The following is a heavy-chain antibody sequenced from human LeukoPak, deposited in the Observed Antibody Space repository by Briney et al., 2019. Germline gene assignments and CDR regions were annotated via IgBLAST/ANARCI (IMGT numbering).Heavy chain of an antibody. J-gene: IGHJ4*02. V-gene: IGHV1-69*05. CDR3: ATSSGWQLDY. CDR2: IIPIFGTA. D-gene: IGHD6-19*01. CDR1: GGTFSSYA. Sequence: SVKVSCKASGGTFSSYAISWARQAPGQGLEWMGGIIPIFGTANYAQKFQGRVTMTRDTSTSTVYMELSSLRSEDTAVYYCATSSGWQLDYWGQGTLVTVSS.